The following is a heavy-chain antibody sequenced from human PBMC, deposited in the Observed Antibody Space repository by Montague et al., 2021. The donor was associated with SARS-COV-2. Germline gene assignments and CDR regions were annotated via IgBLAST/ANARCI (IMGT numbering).Heavy chain of an antibody. Sequence: PALVKPTQTLALTCTFSGFSLSTSGMCVSWIRQPPGKALEWLARIDWDDDKYYSTSLKTRLTISKDTSKNQVVLKMTNMDPVDTATYYCARILVAAAGSPFDPWGQGTLVTVSS. J-gene: IGHJ5*02. D-gene: IGHD6-13*01. CDR3: ARILVAAAGSPFDP. CDR1: GFSLSTSGMC. V-gene: IGHV2-70*11. CDR2: IDWDDDK.